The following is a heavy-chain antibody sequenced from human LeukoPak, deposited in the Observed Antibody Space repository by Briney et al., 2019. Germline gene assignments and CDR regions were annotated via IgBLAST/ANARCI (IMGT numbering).Heavy chain of an antibody. J-gene: IGHJ4*02. V-gene: IGHV3-48*01. CDR1: GFTFSSYS. D-gene: IGHD3-16*01. CDR3: ARDCLDGPWGHDY. Sequence: GGSLRLSCAASGFTFSSYSMNWVRQAPGKGLEWVSYISSSSSTIYYADSVKGRFTISRDNAKNSLYLQMNSLRAEDTAVYYCARDCLDGPWGHDYWGQGTLVTVSS. CDR2: ISSSSSTI.